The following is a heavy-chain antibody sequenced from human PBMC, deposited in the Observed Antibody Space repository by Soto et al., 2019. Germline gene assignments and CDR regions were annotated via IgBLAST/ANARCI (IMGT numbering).Heavy chain of an antibody. D-gene: IGHD3-22*01. V-gene: IGHV3-30-3*01. CDR2: ISYDGNNK. CDR1: GFTFSSYA. J-gene: IGHJ4*02. CDR3: ARAQYYETAFPFVN. Sequence: QVQLVESGGGVVQPGRSLRLSCAASGFTFSSYAMNWVRQAPGKGLEWVAIISYDGNNKHHADSVKGRFTISRDNSKKKLYLQLNSLRAEDTSVYYCARAQYYETAFPFVNWGQGKLVTVSS.